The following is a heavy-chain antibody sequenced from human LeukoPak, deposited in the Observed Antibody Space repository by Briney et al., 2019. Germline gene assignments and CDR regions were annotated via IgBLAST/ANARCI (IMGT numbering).Heavy chain of an antibody. J-gene: IGHJ4*02. D-gene: IGHD2-2*01. CDR3: ARAPREGYCSSTSCSLTFDY. CDR2: IYHSGST. CDR1: GYSISSGYY. Sequence: SETLSLTCTVSGYSISSGYYWGWIRQPPGKGLKWIGSIYHSGSTYYNPSLKSRVTISIDTSKNQFSLNLSSVTAADTAVYYCARAPREGYCSSTSCSLTFDYWGQGTLVTVSS. V-gene: IGHV4-38-2*02.